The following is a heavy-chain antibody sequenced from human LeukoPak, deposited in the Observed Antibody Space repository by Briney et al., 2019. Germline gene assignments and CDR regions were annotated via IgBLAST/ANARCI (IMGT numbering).Heavy chain of an antibody. V-gene: IGHV4-34*01. D-gene: IGHD3-22*01. Sequence: SETLSLTCAVYGGSFSGYYWSWIRQPPGKGLEWIGEINHSGSTNYNPSLKSRVTMSVDTSKNQFSLKLSSVTAADTAVYYCARDPIYYDSSGYYYENWFDPWGQGTLVTVSS. CDR3: ARDPIYYDSSGYYYENWFDP. J-gene: IGHJ5*02. CDR1: GGSFSGYY. CDR2: INHSGST.